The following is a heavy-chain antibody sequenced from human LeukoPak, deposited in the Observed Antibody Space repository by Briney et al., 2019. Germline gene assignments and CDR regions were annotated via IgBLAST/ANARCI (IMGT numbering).Heavy chain of an antibody. CDR1: GFTFSNYW. Sequence: GGSLRLSCAASGFTFSNYWMHWVRQAPGKGLVWVSRIDNGGSDTRHADSVKGRFTISRDNAKNTLYLQMNSLRAEDTAVYYCARGEVWYCSGTDCFTHWFDPWGQGTLVTVSS. D-gene: IGHD2-2*02. J-gene: IGHJ5*02. CDR2: IDNGGSDT. V-gene: IGHV3-74*01. CDR3: ARGEVWYCSGTDCFTHWFDP.